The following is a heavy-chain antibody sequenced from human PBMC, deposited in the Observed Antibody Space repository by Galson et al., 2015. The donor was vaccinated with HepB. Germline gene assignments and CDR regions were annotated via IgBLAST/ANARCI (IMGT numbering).Heavy chain of an antibody. J-gene: IGHJ4*02. V-gene: IGHV3-53*01. Sequence: SLRLSCAASGFTVSSDYMNWVRQAPGKGLEWVSVIYSGGSTDYAGSLKGRFTISRDNSKNTLYLQIHSLGAEDTAVYYCARGGWEGFDYWGQGTLVTVSS. CDR1: GFTVSSDY. D-gene: IGHD1-26*01. CDR2: IYSGGST. CDR3: ARGGWEGFDY.